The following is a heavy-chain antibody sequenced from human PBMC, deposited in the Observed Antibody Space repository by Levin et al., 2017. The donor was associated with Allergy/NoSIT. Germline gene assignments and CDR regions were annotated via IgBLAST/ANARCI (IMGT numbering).Heavy chain of an antibody. J-gene: IGHJ4*02. V-gene: IGHV5-51*01. D-gene: IGHD4-23*01. CDR1: GYSFTSYW. CDR2: IFPSYSDT. CDR3: ARRDSDGSNSFDY. Sequence: GESLKISCQASGYSFTSYWFGWVRQRPGKGLEWMGLIFPSYSDTRVSPSFQGQIIMSVDKSISTAYLQWSSLKASDSAMYYCARRDSDGSNSFDYWGQGTVVTVSS.